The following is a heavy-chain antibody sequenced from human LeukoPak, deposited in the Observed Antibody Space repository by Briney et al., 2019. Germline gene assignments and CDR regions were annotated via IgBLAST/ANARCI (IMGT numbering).Heavy chain of an antibody. J-gene: IGHJ4*02. D-gene: IGHD2-2*01. CDR2: IHYSGSS. V-gene: IGHV4-59*01. CDR1: GGSISGYY. CDR3: ARVSGYCSSTSCRGIEN. Sequence: SETLSLTCTVSGGSISGYYWSWIRQPPGKGLEWVGYIHYSGSSNYSPSLESRVTISVDTSKNQFSLKLSSVTAADTAVYYCARVSGYCSSTSCRGIENWGQGTLVTVS.